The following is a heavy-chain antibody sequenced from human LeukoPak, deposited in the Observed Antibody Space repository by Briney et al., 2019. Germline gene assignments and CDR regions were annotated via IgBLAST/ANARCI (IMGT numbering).Heavy chain of an antibody. D-gene: IGHD5-18*01. CDR3: ARGPTAMHDY. J-gene: IGHJ4*02. V-gene: IGHV4-61*05. CDR1: GGSISSSSYY. CDR2: IYYSGST. Sequence: SETLSLTCTVSGGSISSSSYYWGWIRQPPGKGLEWIGYIYYSGSTNYNPSLKSRVTISVDTSKNQFSLKLSSVTAADTAVYYCARGPTAMHDYWGQGTLVTVSS.